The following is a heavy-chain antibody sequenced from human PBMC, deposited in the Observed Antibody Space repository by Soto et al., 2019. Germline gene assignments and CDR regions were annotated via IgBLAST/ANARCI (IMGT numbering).Heavy chain of an antibody. J-gene: IGHJ4*02. V-gene: IGHV3-23*01. CDR3: ANLVVRTYFADY. CDR1: GFTFSHYA. Sequence: PGGSLRLSCVASGFTFSHYAMSWVRRAPGKGLEWVSAIVGSGVNMYYADSVRGRFTISRDNSRNTVYLQMNSLRAEDTAIYYCANLVVRTYFADYWGQGTLVTVSS. D-gene: IGHD2-8*02. CDR2: IVGSGVNM.